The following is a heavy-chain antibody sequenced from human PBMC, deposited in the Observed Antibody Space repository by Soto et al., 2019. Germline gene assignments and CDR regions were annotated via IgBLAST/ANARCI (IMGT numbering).Heavy chain of an antibody. CDR1: GDSISRYNYY. CDR2: IYYTGNN. CDR3: AREPKQNYDSSPWNGGFDS. Sequence: SQTLSLTCTVSGDSISRYNYYWTWIRQPPGKGLEWVGYIYYTGNNFYNPALKSRVAMSVDPSTNQFSLKLASVTDADTAVYFCAREPKQNYDSSPWNGGFDSWGPGTLVTVSS. J-gene: IGHJ4*02. V-gene: IGHV4-30-4*01. D-gene: IGHD3-22*01.